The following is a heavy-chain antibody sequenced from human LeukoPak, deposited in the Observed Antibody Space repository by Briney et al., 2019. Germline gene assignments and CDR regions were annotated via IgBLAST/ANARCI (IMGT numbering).Heavy chain of an antibody. J-gene: IGHJ5*02. CDR1: GFSFSTDG. CDR2: ISNDGSNK. Sequence: GGSLRLSCAASGFSFSTDGMHWVRQAPGKGLEWVAVISNDGSNKYYADSVKGRFTISRDNSKNTLYLQMNSLRVEDTAVYYCAKVLIAAGWFDPWGQGTLVTVSS. CDR3: AKVLIAAGWFDP. D-gene: IGHD6-6*01. V-gene: IGHV3-30*18.